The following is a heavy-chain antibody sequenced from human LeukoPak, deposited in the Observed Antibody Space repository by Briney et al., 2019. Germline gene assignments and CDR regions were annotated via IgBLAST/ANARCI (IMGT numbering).Heavy chain of an antibody. V-gene: IGHV4-4*07. Sequence: SETLSLTCTVSGGSISSYYWSWIRQPAGKGLEWIGRIYTSGSTNYNPSLKSRVTMSVDTSKNQFSLKLSSVTAADTAVYYCARDLTGYSSGPPASYIGGYCYYYYMDVWGKGTTVTVSS. CDR2: IYTSGST. D-gene: IGHD6-19*01. CDR3: ARDLTGYSSGPPASYIGGYCYYYYMDV. CDR1: GGSISSYY. J-gene: IGHJ6*03.